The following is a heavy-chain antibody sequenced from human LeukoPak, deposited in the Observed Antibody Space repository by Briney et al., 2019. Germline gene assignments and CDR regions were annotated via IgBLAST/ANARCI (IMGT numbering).Heavy chain of an antibody. V-gene: IGHV4-4*02. CDR2: IYHSGST. CDR3: ARGRGSYFDY. CDR1: GGSISSSNW. D-gene: IGHD1-26*01. Sequence: PSETLSLTCAVSGGSISSSNWWSWVRQPPGKGLEWIGEIYHSGSTNYNPSLKSRVTISVDTSKNQFSLKLSSVTAADTAVYYCARGRGSYFDYWGQGTLVTVSS. J-gene: IGHJ4*02.